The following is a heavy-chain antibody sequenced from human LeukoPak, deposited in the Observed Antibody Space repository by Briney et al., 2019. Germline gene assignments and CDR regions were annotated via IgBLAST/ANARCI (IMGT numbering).Heavy chain of an antibody. CDR3: ATGRTSNSPGPTY. CDR1: GFTFSSYA. V-gene: IGHV3-30*02. Sequence: GGSLRLSCAASGFTFSSYAMSWVRQAPGKGLEWVAFIGYDESKKYYAESVKGRFTISRDNSKNTLYLQINSLRADDTAVYYCATGRTSNSPGPTYWGQGTLVSVSS. D-gene: IGHD4-11*01. CDR2: IGYDESKK. J-gene: IGHJ4*01.